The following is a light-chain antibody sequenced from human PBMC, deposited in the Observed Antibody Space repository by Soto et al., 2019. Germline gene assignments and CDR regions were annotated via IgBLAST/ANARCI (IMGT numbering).Light chain of an antibody. V-gene: IGKV3-20*01. J-gene: IGKJ1*01. CDR2: GVS. Sequence: EIVLAQYPGTLSLSPGERATLSCRASQSISGGHLAWYQQKPGQAPRLVLYGVSNRATGIPDRFSGSGSGTDFSLTITRLEPEDFAVYYCQQYGSSPRTCGRGTKVEIK. CDR3: QQYGSSPRT. CDR1: QSISGGH.